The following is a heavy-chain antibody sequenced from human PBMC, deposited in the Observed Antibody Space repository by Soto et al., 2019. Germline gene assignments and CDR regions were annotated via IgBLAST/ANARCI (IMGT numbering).Heavy chain of an antibody. CDR1: GYTFTSYY. Sequence: QVQLVQSGAEVKKPGASVKVSCKASGYTFTSYYMHWVRQAPGQGLEWMGIINPSGGSTSYAQKFQGRVTRTRDTATSTVYMELSSRRSEDTAVYYCARELNSGFSYYYGMDVWGQGTTVTVSS. J-gene: IGHJ6*02. D-gene: IGHD6-19*01. V-gene: IGHV1-46*01. CDR3: ARELNSGFSYYYGMDV. CDR2: INPSGGST.